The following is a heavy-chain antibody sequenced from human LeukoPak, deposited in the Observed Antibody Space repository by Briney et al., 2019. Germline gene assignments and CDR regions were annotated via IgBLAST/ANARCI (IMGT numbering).Heavy chain of an antibody. CDR1: GYSISSGYY. CDR3: ARHPPQTLDAFDI. Sequence: SETLSLTXAVSGYSISSGYYWGWMRQPPGKGLEWIGSIYHSGSTYYNPSLKSRVTISVDTSKNQFSLKLSSVTAADTAVYYCARHPPQTLDAFDIWGQGTMVTVSS. V-gene: IGHV4-38-2*01. J-gene: IGHJ3*02. CDR2: IYHSGST.